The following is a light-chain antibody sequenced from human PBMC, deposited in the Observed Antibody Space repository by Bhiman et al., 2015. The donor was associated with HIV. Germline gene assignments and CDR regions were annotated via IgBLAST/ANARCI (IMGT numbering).Light chain of an antibody. CDR1: SSDVGGYNY. V-gene: IGLV2-14*03. Sequence: QSALTQPASVSGSPGQSITISCTGTSSDVGGYNYVSWYQQHPGKAPKLMIYDVSKRPSGVSNRFSGSKSGTTASLAISGLQAEDEADYYCNSYTSSSTWVFGGRDQADRP. CDR2: DVS. J-gene: IGLJ3*02. CDR3: NSYTSSSTWV.